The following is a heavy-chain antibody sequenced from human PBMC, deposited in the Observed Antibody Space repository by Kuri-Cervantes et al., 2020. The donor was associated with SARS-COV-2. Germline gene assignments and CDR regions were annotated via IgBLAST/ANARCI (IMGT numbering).Heavy chain of an antibody. Sequence: GGSLRLSCATSGFTFTNYALSWVRQAPGKGLEWVSTISGDGYATFYADSVKGRFTISRENSKNTLYLQMNNLRDVDTGLYYCTKPEGYISFDLWGRGTLVTVSS. D-gene: IGHD3-16*02. CDR1: GFTFTNYA. V-gene: IGHV3-23*01. J-gene: IGHJ3*01. CDR3: TKPEGYISFDL. CDR2: ISGDGYAT.